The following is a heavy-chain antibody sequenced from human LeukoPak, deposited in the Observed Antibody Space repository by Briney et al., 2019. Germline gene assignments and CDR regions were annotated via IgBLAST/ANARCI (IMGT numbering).Heavy chain of an antibody. Sequence: GGSLRLSCAASGFTFDDYAMHWVRQPPGKGLEWVSGISWNSGTIGYADSVKGRFTISRDNAKNSLYLQMNSLRAEDTALYYCAKAEGALIAAVGPLDYWGQGTLVSVPS. J-gene: IGHJ4*02. V-gene: IGHV3-9*01. CDR1: GFTFDDYA. CDR3: AKAEGALIAAVGPLDY. D-gene: IGHD6-13*01. CDR2: ISWNSGTI.